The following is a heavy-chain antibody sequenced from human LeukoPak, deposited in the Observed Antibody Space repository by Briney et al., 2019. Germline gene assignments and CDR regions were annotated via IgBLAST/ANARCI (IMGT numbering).Heavy chain of an antibody. CDR3: ARAGSGSGSYSHFDY. CDR2: IYYSGST. CDR1: GGSISSYY. Sequence: SETLSLTCTVSGGSISSYYWSWIRQPLGKGLEWIGYIYYSGSTNYNPSLKSRVTISVDTSKNQFSLKLSSVTAADTAVYYCARAGSGSGSYSHFDYWGQGTLVTVSS. D-gene: IGHD3-10*01. V-gene: IGHV4-59*01. J-gene: IGHJ4*02.